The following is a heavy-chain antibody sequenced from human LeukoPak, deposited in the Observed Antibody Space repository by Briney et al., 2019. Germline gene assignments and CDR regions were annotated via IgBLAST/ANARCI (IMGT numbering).Heavy chain of an antibody. CDR2: IKKDGSEK. CDR3: AARSSGNPYF. Sequence: GGSLRLSCVASGFSLSSFWMNWVRQAPGKGLEWVASIKKDGSEKHYVDSVKARFTISRDNAKNSLYLEMNSLRAEDTAVYYCAARSSGNPYFWGQGTLVTVSS. CDR1: GFSLSSFW. J-gene: IGHJ4*02. V-gene: IGHV3-7*03. D-gene: IGHD1-26*01.